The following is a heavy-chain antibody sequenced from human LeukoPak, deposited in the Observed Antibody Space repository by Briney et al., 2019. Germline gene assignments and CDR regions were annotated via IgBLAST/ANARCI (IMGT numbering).Heavy chain of an antibody. CDR3: ARVNTGYDFWSGYWDFDY. CDR1: GYTFTGYY. Sequence: ASVKVSCKASGYTFTGYYMHWVRQAPEQGLEWMGWINPNSGGTNYAQKFQGRVTMTRDTSISTAYMELSRLRSDDTAVYYCARVNTGYDFWSGYWDFDYWGQGTLVTVSS. CDR2: INPNSGGT. V-gene: IGHV1-2*02. J-gene: IGHJ4*02. D-gene: IGHD3-3*01.